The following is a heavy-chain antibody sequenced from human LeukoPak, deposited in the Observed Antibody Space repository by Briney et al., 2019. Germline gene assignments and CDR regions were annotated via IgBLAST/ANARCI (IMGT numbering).Heavy chain of an antibody. J-gene: IGHJ5*02. CDR2: INPNSGGT. V-gene: IGHV1-2*02. Sequence: ASVKVSCKASGYTFTGYYMHWVRQAPGQGLEWMGWINPNSGGTNYAQKFQGRVTMTRDTSISTAYMELSRLRSDDTAVYYCARPLWFGESPPLFDPWGQGTLVTVSS. CDR3: ARPLWFGESPPLFDP. D-gene: IGHD3-10*01. CDR1: GYTFTGYY.